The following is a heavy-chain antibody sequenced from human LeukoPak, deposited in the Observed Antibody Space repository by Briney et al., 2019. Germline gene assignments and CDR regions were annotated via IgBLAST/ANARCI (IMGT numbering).Heavy chain of an antibody. Sequence: SETLSLTCAVYGGSFSGYYWSWIRQPPGKGLEWIGEINHSGSTNYHPSLKSRVTISVDTSKNQFSLKLSSVTAADTAVYYCARGRRTTQTKNNWFDPWGQGTLVTVSS. CDR1: GGSFSGYY. CDR3: ARGRRTTQTKNNWFDP. V-gene: IGHV4-34*01. CDR2: INHSGST. D-gene: IGHD1-14*01. J-gene: IGHJ5*02.